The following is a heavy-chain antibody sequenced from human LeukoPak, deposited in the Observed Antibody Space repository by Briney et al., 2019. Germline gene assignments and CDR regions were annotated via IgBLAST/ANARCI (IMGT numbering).Heavy chain of an antibody. V-gene: IGHV3-23*01. CDR1: GFTFSSYG. CDR3: ASRGHVGSGTYSPYDY. J-gene: IGHJ4*02. Sequence: GGSLRLSCAASGFTFSSYGMSWVRQALGKGLEWVSAISGSGGSTYYADSVKGRFTISRDNSKNTLYLQMNSLRAEDTAVYYCASRGHVGSGTYSPYDYWGQGTLVTVSS. D-gene: IGHD3-10*01. CDR2: ISGSGGST.